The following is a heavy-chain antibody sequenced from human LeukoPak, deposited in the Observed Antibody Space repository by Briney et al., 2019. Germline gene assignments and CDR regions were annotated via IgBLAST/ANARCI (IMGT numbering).Heavy chain of an antibody. J-gene: IGHJ5*02. CDR2: INAGNGNT. V-gene: IGHV1-3*01. D-gene: IGHD6-13*01. CDR1: GYTFTSYA. CDR3: ARETSWNWFDP. Sequence: ASVKVSCKASGYTFTSYAMHWVRQAPGQRLEWMGWINAGNGNTKYSQKFQGRVTITRDTSASTAYMELSGLRSEDTAVYYCARETSWNWFDPWGQGTLVTVSS.